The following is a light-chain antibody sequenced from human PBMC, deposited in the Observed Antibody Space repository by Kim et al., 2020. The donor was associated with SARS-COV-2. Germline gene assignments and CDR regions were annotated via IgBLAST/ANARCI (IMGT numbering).Light chain of an antibody. CDR3: QHYFHWPPYT. CDR2: GAS. V-gene: IGKV3D-15*01. J-gene: IGKJ2*01. CDR1: QNITSN. Sequence: EILMTQSPGTLSVSPGEGGTLSCRASQNITSNLAWYQQKPGQAPRLLIFGASTRATGIPARFSGSGSGTEFTLTISSLQPEDFALYYCQHYFHWPPYTFGPGTKVDIK.